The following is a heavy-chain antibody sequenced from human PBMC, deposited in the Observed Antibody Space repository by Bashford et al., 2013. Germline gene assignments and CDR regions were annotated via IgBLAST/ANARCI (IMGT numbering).Heavy chain of an antibody. D-gene: IGHD1-26*01. CDR2: IIPIFGTA. J-gene: IGHJ3*02. CDR3: ARVGLQWELSERAFDI. V-gene: IGHV1-69*01. Sequence: WVRQAPGQGLEWMGGIIPIFGTANYAQKFQGRVTITADESTSTAYMELSSLRSEDTAVYYCARVGLQWELSERAFDIWGQGTMVTVSS.